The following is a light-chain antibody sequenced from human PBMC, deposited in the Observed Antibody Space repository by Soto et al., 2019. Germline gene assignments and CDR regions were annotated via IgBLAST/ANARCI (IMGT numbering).Light chain of an antibody. CDR2: ANS. V-gene: IGLV1-40*01. Sequence: QSLLTQPPSVSGAPGQRVTISCPGSSSNIGAGYDVHWYQQLPGRAPKLLIYANSNRPSGVPDRFSGSRSGTSASLAITGLQAEDGADYSCQSYDSSLSGFYVFGTGTKVTVL. CDR1: SSNIGAGYD. J-gene: IGLJ1*01. CDR3: QSYDSSLSGFYV.